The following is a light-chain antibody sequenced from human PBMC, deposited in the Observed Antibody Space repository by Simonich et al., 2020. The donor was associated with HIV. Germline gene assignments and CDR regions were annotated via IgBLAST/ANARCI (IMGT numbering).Light chain of an antibody. CDR2: GAS. CDR1: QRVSSSY. Sequence: EVVMPQSPATLSVSPGERVTLSCRASQRVSSSYLAWYQQNLSQAPRLLIYGASTRATGIPARFSGSGSGTEFTLTISSMQSEDFAVYYCQQYNNWPPYTFGQGTKLEIK. CDR3: QQYNNWPPYT. J-gene: IGKJ2*01. V-gene: IGKV3-15*01.